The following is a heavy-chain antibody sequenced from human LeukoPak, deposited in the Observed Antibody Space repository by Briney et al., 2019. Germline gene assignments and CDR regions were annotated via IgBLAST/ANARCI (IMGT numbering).Heavy chain of an antibody. V-gene: IGHV1-18*01. CDR3: ASRSGTNPYYFDS. D-gene: IGHD1-26*01. CDR2: INVYNGKT. Sequence: GASVKVSCTASGYSCRDFGIAWVRQAPGQGLEWMGWINVYNGKTNSAEKVQGRVTMTTDTSTSTVYMELRSLRSDDTAVYYCASRSGTNPYYFDSRGQGTLVTVSS. J-gene: IGHJ4*02. CDR1: GYSCRDFG.